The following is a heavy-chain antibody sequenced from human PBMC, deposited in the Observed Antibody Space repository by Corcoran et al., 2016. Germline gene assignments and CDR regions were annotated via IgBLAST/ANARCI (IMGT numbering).Heavy chain of an antibody. CDR2: INAGNGNT. CDR1: GYTFTSYA. Sequence: QVQLVQSGAEVKKPGASVKVSCKASGYTFTSYAMHWVRQVPGQRLEWMGWINAGNGNTKYSQKFQGRVTITRDTSASTAYMELSSLRSEDTTVYYCARDRAAMVLYGMDVWGQGTTVTVSS. V-gene: IGHV1-3*01. J-gene: IGHJ6*02. D-gene: IGHD5-18*01. CDR3: ARDRAAMVLYGMDV.